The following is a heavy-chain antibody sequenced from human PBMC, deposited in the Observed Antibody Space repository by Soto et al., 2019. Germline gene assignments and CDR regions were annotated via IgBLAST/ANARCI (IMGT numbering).Heavy chain of an antibody. CDR3: ARDGDNGDTYFYAMDV. CDR1: EFTLSSYH. D-gene: IGHD4-17*01. Sequence: PGGSLRLSCAASEFTLSSYHMNWVRQAPGKGLEWVSSITSSSSYIYYADSVKGRFTISRDNAKNSVFLQLSSLRAEDTAVYYCARDGDNGDTYFYAMDVWGQGTTVTVSS. CDR2: ITSSSSYI. V-gene: IGHV3-21*06. J-gene: IGHJ6*02.